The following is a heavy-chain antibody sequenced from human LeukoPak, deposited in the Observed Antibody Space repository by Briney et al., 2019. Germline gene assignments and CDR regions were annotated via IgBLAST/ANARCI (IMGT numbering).Heavy chain of an antibody. Sequence: PSETLSLTCTVSGGSISSGGYYWSWIRQLPGKGLEWIGYIYYSGSTYYNPSLKSRVTISVDTSKNQFSLKLSSVTAADTAVYYCARGVVYALFDYWGQGTLVTVSS. D-gene: IGHD2-8*02. CDR1: GGSISSGGYY. V-gene: IGHV4-31*03. J-gene: IGHJ4*02. CDR2: IYYSGST. CDR3: ARGVVYALFDY.